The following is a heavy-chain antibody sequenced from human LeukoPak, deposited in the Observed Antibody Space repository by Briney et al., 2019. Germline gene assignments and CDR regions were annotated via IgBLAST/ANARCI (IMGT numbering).Heavy chain of an antibody. CDR1: GGSISSYY. CDR3: ARGPPYIVVVTAIGFFDY. V-gene: IGHV4-59*12. CDR2: IYYSGST. D-gene: IGHD2-21*02. Sequence: SETLSLTCTVSGGSISSYYWSWIRQPPGKGLEWIGYIYYSGSTNYNPSLKSRVTISVDTSKNQFSLKLSSVTAADTAVYYCARGPPYIVVVTAIGFFDYWGQGTLVTVSS. J-gene: IGHJ4*02.